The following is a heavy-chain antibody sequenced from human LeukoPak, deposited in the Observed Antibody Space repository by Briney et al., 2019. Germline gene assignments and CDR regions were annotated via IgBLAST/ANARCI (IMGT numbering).Heavy chain of an antibody. D-gene: IGHD2-15*01. V-gene: IGHV1-18*01. Sequence: ASVKVSCKASGYTFTSYGISWVRQAPGQGLEWMGWISAYNGNTNYAQKLQGRVTMTTDTSTSTAYMELRSLRAEDTAVYYCAKDRPKLGYCSGGSCFYFDYWGQGTLVTVSS. CDR2: ISAYNGNT. CDR1: GYTFTSYG. CDR3: AKDRPKLGYCSGGSCFYFDY. J-gene: IGHJ4*02.